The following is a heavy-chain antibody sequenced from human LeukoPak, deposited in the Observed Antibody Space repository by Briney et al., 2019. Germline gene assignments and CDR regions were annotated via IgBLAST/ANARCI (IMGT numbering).Heavy chain of an antibody. CDR2: INHSGST. CDR1: GLTVSSNY. CDR3: ARGVYSGYDYGWFDP. J-gene: IGHJ5*02. D-gene: IGHD5-12*01. Sequence: GSLRLSCAASGLTVSSNYMSWIRQPPGKGLEWIGEINHSGSTNYNPSLKSRVTISVDTSKNQFSLKLSSVTAADTAVYYCARGVYSGYDYGWFDPWGQGTLVTVSS. V-gene: IGHV4-34*01.